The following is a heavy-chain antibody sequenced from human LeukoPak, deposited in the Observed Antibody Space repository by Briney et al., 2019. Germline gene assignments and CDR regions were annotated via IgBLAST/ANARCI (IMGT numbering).Heavy chain of an antibody. CDR1: GFTFSSYA. V-gene: IGHV3-23*01. CDR3: ARDYYYDSSGFTRETPYYYYYGMDV. J-gene: IGHJ6*02. Sequence: PGGSLRLSCAASGFTFSSYAMSWVRQAPGKGLEWVSAISGSGGSTYYADSVKGRFTISRDNSKNTLYLQMNSLGAEDTAVYYCARDYYYDSSGFTRETPYYYYYGMDVWGQGTTVTVSS. D-gene: IGHD3-22*01. CDR2: ISGSGGST.